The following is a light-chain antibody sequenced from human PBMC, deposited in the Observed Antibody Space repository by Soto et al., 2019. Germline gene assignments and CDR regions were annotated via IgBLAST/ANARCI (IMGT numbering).Light chain of an antibody. J-gene: IGLJ2*01. CDR2: NNN. CDR1: SYNIGTNT. CDR3: AAWDDSLNGVL. V-gene: IGLV1-44*01. Sequence: QSVLTQPPSASGTPGQRVTISCSGGSYNIGTNTVDWYQQIPGSAPRLLIFNNNQRPSGVPDRFSGSRSGTSASLAISGLQSDDEADYYCAAWDDSLNGVLFGGGTKLPVL.